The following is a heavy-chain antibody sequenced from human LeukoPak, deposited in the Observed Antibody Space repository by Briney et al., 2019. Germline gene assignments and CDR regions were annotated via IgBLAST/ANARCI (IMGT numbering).Heavy chain of an antibody. CDR3: TRDGAIEAHLYYYYYGMDV. CDR1: GFTFSSYA. D-gene: IGHD6-6*01. V-gene: IGHV3-30-3*01. Sequence: GGSLRLSCAASGFTFSSYAMHWVRQAPGKGLEWVAVISYDGSNKYYADSVKGRFTISRDNSKNTLYLQMNSLRAEDTAVYYCTRDGAIEAHLYYYYYGMDVWGQGTTVTVSS. J-gene: IGHJ6*02. CDR2: ISYDGSNK.